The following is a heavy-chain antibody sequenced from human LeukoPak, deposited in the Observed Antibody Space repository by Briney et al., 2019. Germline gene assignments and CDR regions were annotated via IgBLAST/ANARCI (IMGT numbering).Heavy chain of an antibody. CDR2: IYYSGST. D-gene: IGHD3-22*01. CDR3: ARVAYDSSGFSADY. V-gene: IGHV4-39*07. J-gene: IGHJ4*02. Sequence: PSETLSLTCTVSGGSISSSSYYWGWISQPPGKGLEWIGSIYYSGSTYYNPSLKSRVTISVDTSKNQFSLKLSSVTAADTAVYYCARVAYDSSGFSADYWGQGTLVTVSS. CDR1: GGSISSSSYY.